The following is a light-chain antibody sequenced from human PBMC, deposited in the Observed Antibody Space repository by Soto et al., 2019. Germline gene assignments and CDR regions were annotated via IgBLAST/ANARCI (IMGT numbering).Light chain of an antibody. J-gene: IGKJ4*01. V-gene: IGKV3-15*01. CDR3: QQYGDWPLN. Sequence: EIVLTQSPATLSVSPGERATLSCRASQSVGNNFAWYQQKPGQAPRLLIFGTSTRATGVPARFSGSGSGTEFTLTISSLQSEDVAVYYCQQYGDWPLNFGGGAKVEIE. CDR1: QSVGNN. CDR2: GTS.